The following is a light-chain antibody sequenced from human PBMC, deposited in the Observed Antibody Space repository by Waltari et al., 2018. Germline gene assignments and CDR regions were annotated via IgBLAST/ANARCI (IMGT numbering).Light chain of an antibody. CDR1: QAIRND. V-gene: IGKV1-17*01. CDR3: LQYYSYPRT. J-gene: IGKJ1*01. CDR2: AAS. Sequence: DIQMTQSPSPLSASVGERVTITCRAGQAIRNDVCWYQQKPGQAPKALIYAASILQSGVPSRFSGSGSGTEFTLTISSLQPEDFATYYCLQYYSYPRTFGQGTKVEIK.